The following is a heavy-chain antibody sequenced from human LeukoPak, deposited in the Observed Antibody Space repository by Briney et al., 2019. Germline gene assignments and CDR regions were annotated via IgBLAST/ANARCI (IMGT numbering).Heavy chain of an antibody. CDR2: IYYSGST. D-gene: IGHD1-26*01. Sequence: SETLSLTCTVSGGSISSYYWSRTRQPPGKGLEWIGYIYYSGSTNYNPSLKSRVTISVDTSKNQFSLRLNSVTAADTAVYYCARSRAFNSGAFDPWGQGSLVTVSS. CDR3: ARSRAFNSGAFDP. V-gene: IGHV4-59*01. J-gene: IGHJ5*02. CDR1: GGSISSYY.